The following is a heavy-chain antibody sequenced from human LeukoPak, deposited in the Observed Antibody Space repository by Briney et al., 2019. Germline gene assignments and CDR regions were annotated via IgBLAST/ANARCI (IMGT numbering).Heavy chain of an antibody. Sequence: SETLSLTCAVYGGSFSGYSWSWIRQPPGKGLEWIGYIYHSGSTYYNPSLKSRVTISVDRSRNQFSLKLSSVTAADTAVYYCARARPGEYYDSSGHFDYWGQGTLVTVSS. CDR1: GGSFSGYS. V-gene: IGHV4-30-2*01. CDR2: IYHSGST. J-gene: IGHJ4*02. D-gene: IGHD3-22*01. CDR3: ARARPGEYYDSSGHFDY.